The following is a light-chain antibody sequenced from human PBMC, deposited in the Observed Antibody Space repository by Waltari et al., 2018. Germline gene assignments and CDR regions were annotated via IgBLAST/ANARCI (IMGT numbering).Light chain of an antibody. V-gene: IGKV3-20*01. J-gene: IGKJ1*01. CDR3: QHYLRLPVT. Sequence: EIVLSQSPGTLSLSLGERATVSCRASQSVSRALAWYQQKPGQAPRLLIYGASTRATGIPDRFSGSGSGTDFSLTISRLEPDDFAVYYCQHYLRLPVTFGQGTMVEI. CDR2: GAS. CDR1: QSVSRA.